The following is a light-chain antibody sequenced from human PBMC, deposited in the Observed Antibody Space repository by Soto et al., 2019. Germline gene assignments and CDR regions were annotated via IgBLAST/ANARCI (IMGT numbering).Light chain of an antibody. J-gene: IGKJ1*01. CDR2: GAS. CDR3: QHSGGT. V-gene: IGKV3-15*01. CDR1: QSVSSY. Sequence: EIVLTQSPATLSLSPVERATLSCRASQSVSSYLAWYQQKPGQAPRLLIYGASTRATGVPSRFSGSGSGTEFTLTISSLQSEDFAVYYCQHSGGTCGQGTKVDIK.